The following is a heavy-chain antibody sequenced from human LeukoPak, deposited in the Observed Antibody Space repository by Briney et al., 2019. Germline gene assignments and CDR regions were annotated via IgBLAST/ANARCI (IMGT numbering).Heavy chain of an antibody. CDR3: ARDSYRAELPFDY. J-gene: IGHJ4*02. CDR1: GFTFSSYE. V-gene: IGHV3-48*03. D-gene: IGHD1-7*01. Sequence: GGSLRLSCAASGFTFSSYEMNWVRQAPGKGLEWVSYISSSGSTIYYADSVKGRFTTSRDNAKNSLYLQMNSLRAEDTAVYYCARDSYRAELPFDYWGQGTLVTVSS. CDR2: ISSSGSTI.